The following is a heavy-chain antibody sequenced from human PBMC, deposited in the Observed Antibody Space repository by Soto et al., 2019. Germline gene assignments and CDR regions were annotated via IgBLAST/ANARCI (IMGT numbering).Heavy chain of an antibody. J-gene: IGHJ6*02. V-gene: IGHV1-69*13. CDR1: GGTLSIYV. CDR2: IIPMFGTT. Sequence: SVKVSCKASGGTLSIYVISCVLQSPLQGLDWMGGIIPMFGTTNYAQKFQGRFTITADESTSTAYMELSSLRSEDTAVYYCAREAPPTPYYYYGMDVWGQGTTVTVSS. CDR3: AREAPPTPYYYYGMDV.